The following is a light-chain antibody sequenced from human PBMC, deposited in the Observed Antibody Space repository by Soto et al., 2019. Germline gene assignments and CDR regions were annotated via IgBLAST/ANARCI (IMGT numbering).Light chain of an antibody. J-gene: IGKJ1*01. CDR3: QQYYSYPWT. Sequence: AIRMTQSPSAFSASTGDRVTITCRASQGISSYLAWYQQKPWKAPKLLIYAASTLQSGVPSRFSGSGSGTDFTLTISCLQSEDFATYYCQQYYSYPWTFGQGTKVAIK. V-gene: IGKV1-8*01. CDR2: AAS. CDR1: QGISSY.